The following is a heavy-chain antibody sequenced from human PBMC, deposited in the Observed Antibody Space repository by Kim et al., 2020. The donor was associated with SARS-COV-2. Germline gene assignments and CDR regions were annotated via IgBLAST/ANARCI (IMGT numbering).Heavy chain of an antibody. Sequence: SETLSLTCTVSGGSISSYYWSWIRQPPGKGLEWIGYIYYSGSTNYNPSLKSRVTISVDTSKNQFSLKLSSVTAADTAVYYCARGLWSGSSYGYSFWFDPRGQGTLVTVSS. CDR1: GGSISSYY. D-gene: IGHD5-18*01. V-gene: IGHV4-59*01. CDR2: IYYSGST. J-gene: IGHJ5*02. CDR3: ARGLWSGSSYGYSFWFDP.